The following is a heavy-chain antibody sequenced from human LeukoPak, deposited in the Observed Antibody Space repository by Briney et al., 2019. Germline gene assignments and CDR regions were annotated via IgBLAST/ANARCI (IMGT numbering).Heavy chain of an antibody. CDR1: GFTFSSYS. CDR2: ISSSSSYI. V-gene: IGHV3-21*01. D-gene: IGHD3-22*01. CDR3: ARDLTGGYYDSSGYRPLDY. J-gene: IGHJ4*02. Sequence: GGSLRLSCAASGFTFSSYSMNWVRQAPGKGLGWVSSISSSSSYIYYADSVKGRFTISRDNAKNSLYLQMNSLRAEDTAVYYCARDLTGGYYDSSGYRPLDYWGQGTLVTVSS.